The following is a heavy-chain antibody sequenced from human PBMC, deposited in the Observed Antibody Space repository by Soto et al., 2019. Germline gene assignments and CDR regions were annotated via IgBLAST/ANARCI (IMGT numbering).Heavy chain of an antibody. Sequence: ASVKVSCKASGGTFSTHAIIWVRQAPGHGLEWMGGIIPISGTTYYTQKFQGRVTITADEPTSTAFMELSSLKSEDTAVFYCSRGYCSGGNCYSGMDVWGQGTMVTVSS. CDR3: SRGYCSGGNCYSGMDV. CDR2: IIPISGTT. J-gene: IGHJ6*02. V-gene: IGHV1-69*13. CDR1: GGTFSTHA. D-gene: IGHD2-15*01.